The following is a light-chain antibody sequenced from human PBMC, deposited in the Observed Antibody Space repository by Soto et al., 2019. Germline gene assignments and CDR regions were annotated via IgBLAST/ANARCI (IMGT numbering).Light chain of an antibody. V-gene: IGKV3-11*01. CDR1: QSFRGL. CDR3: QQRHMWPIT. J-gene: IGKJ5*01. CDR2: DAY. Sequence: EVVLTQSPVTLSLSPGERATLSCRASQSFRGLLAWYQQKPGQAPRLLIYDAYNMATGIPPRFSGSGSGTDFTITISSLKPEDSAVYYCQQRHMWPITFGQGTRLEIK.